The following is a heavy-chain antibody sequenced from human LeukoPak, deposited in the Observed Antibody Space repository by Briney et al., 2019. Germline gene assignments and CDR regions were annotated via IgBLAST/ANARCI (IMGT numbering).Heavy chain of an antibody. Sequence: SETLSLTCTVSGGSISSYYRSWIRQPPGKGLQWIGYIYYSGNSNYNPSLKSRVTISIDTPKNQFSLKLTSVTAADTAVYYCARGHYYGSGSYSRFDYWGQGTLVTVSS. CDR3: ARGHYYGSGSYSRFDY. V-gene: IGHV4-59*01. D-gene: IGHD3-10*01. CDR2: IYYSGNS. J-gene: IGHJ4*02. CDR1: GGSISSYY.